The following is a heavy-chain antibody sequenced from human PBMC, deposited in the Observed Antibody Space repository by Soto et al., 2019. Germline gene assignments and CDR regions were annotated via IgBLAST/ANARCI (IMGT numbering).Heavy chain of an antibody. CDR2: IWHDGINE. CDR1: GFTFSDYA. D-gene: IGHD3-10*01. J-gene: IGHJ5*02. V-gene: IGHV3-33*03. CDR3: TKSRGDAYKWGLGLDQ. Sequence: QERLVGSGGGVVQPGRSLRLSCAVSGFTFSDYAMHWVRQAPGKGLEWVALIWHDGINEFYADSVKGRFTISRDISNNTLYLQMNSLRPEDTAVYYCTKSRGDAYKWGLGLDQWGQGTLVTVSS.